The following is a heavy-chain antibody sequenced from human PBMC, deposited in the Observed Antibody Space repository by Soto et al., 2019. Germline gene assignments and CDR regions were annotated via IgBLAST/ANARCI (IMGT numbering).Heavy chain of an antibody. V-gene: IGHV4-59*01. J-gene: IGHJ4*02. CDR2: IYYSGST. Sequence: SETLSLTFSVSGGSISSYYWSWIRQPPGKGLEWIGYIYYSGSTNYNPSVTSRVTISVDTSKNQFSLKLSSVTAADTAVYYCASTVGATYYFDYWGQGTLVTVYS. D-gene: IGHD1-26*01. CDR3: ASTVGATYYFDY. CDR1: GGSISSYY.